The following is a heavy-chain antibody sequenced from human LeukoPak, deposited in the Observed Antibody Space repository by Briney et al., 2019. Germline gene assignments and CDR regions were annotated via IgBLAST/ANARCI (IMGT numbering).Heavy chain of an antibody. Sequence: GGSLRLSCAASGFTFSSYWMQWVRQAPGKGLVWVSRINSDGSHISYADSVKGRFTISRDNAKNTLYLQMNSLRAEDTAVYYCAKDGFSSGWSYYFDYWGQGTLVTVFS. CDR3: AKDGFSSGWSYYFDY. D-gene: IGHD6-19*01. V-gene: IGHV3-74*01. CDR2: INSDGSHI. CDR1: GFTFSSYW. J-gene: IGHJ4*02.